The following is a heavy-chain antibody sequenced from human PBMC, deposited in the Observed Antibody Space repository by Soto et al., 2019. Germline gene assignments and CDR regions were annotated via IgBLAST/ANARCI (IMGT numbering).Heavy chain of an antibody. V-gene: IGHV4-39*01. D-gene: IGHD3-10*01. CDR2: IYYSGST. Sequence: SETLSLTCTVSGGSISSSSYYWGWIRQPPGKGLEWIGSIYYSGSTYYNPSLKSRVTISVDTSKDQFSLKLSSVTAADTAVYYCARANFGFYYYGSGSYYNWFDPWGQGTLVTVSS. CDR1: GGSISSSSYY. CDR3: ARANFGFYYYGSGSYYNWFDP. J-gene: IGHJ5*02.